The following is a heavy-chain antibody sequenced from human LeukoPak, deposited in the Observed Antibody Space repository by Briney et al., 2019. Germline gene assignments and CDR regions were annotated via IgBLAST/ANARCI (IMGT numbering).Heavy chain of an antibody. V-gene: IGHV3-11*04. J-gene: IGHJ4*02. CDR1: GFTFSDYY. Sequence: PGGSLRLSCAASGFTFSDYYMSWIRQAPGKGLEWVSYISSSGSTIHYADSVKGRFTISRDNAKNSLYLQMNSLRAEDTAVYYCAQTTYYYDSSGYYDHWGQGTLVTVSS. CDR2: ISSSGSTI. D-gene: IGHD3-22*01. CDR3: AQTTYYYDSSGYYDH.